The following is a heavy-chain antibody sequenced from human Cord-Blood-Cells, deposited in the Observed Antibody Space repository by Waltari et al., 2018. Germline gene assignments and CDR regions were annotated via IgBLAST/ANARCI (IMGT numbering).Heavy chain of an antibody. CDR2: INHSGST. V-gene: IGHV4-34*01. Sequence: QVQLQQWGAGLLKPSETLSLTCAVYGGSFSGYYWSWIRQPPGQGLEWIGEINHSGSTNHNPSLKSRVTISVETSKHQFSLKVSCVTAADTAVYCCARVSSGLYYFDYWGQGTLVTVSS. J-gene: IGHJ4*02. D-gene: IGHD3-10*01. CDR3: ARVSSGLYYFDY. CDR1: GGSFSGYY.